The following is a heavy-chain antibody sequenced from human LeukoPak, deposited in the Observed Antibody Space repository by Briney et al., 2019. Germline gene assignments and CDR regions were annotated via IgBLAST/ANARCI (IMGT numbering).Heavy chain of an antibody. CDR2: INPSGGST. V-gene: IGHV1-46*01. Sequence: ASVKVSCKASGYTFTSYYMHWVRQAPGQGLEWMGIINPSGGSTSYAQKFQGRVTMTRDTSTSTVYMELSSLRSEDTAVYCCARGIGPDGDSSWYRGFWYYWGQGTLVTVSS. CDR1: GYTFTSYY. J-gene: IGHJ4*02. CDR3: ARGIGPDGDSSWYRGFWYY. D-gene: IGHD6-13*01.